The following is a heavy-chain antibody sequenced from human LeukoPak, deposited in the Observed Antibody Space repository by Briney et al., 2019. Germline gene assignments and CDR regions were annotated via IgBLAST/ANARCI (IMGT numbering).Heavy chain of an antibody. CDR1: GFTFSSYA. CDR3: ARVTGPRDY. J-gene: IGHJ4*02. CDR2: ISSNGGST. V-gene: IGHV3-64*01. Sequence: PGGSLRLSCAASGFTFSSYAMHWDRQAPGKGLEYVSAISSNGGSTYYANSVKGRFTISRDNSKNTLYLQMGSLRAEDMAVYYCARVTGPRDYWGQGTLVTVSS.